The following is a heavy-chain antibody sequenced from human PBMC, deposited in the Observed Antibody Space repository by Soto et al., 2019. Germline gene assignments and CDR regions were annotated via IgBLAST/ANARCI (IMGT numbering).Heavy chain of an antibody. Sequence: ASVKVSCKASGYTFTGYAMDWVRQAPGQRLEWMGWINAGNGNTKYSQKFQGRVTITRDTSASTAYMELSSLRSEDTAVYYCARANLGYYDSSGTFDYWGQGTLVTVSS. CDR2: INAGNGNT. D-gene: IGHD3-22*01. CDR1: GYTFTGYA. CDR3: ARANLGYYDSSGTFDY. V-gene: IGHV1-3*01. J-gene: IGHJ4*02.